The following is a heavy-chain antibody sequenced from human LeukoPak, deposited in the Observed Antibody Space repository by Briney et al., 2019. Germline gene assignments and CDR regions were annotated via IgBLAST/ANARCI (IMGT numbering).Heavy chain of an antibody. J-gene: IGHJ6*03. Sequence: ASVKVSCKASGYTFTSYYMHWVRQAPGQGLEWMGWINPNSGGTNYAQKFQGRVTMTRDTSISTAYMELSRLRSDDTAVYYCARDVVVVPAAILDYYYYMDVWGKGTTVTVSS. V-gene: IGHV1-2*02. CDR2: INPNSGGT. D-gene: IGHD2-2*01. CDR1: GYTFTSYY. CDR3: ARDVVVVPAAILDYYYYMDV.